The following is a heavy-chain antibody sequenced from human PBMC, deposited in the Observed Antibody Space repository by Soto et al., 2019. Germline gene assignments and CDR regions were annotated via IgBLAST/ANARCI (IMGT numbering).Heavy chain of an antibody. Sequence: SVKVSCKTSGYTFTNYFVHWVRQAPGQGLESMGWINPDSGGTMFAPKFQGRVTMTRDTSISTLYLELTSLSSDDTAVYYCARGSNWKSNCFDPWGQGTVVTVSS. V-gene: IGHV1-2*02. CDR3: ARGSNWKSNCFDP. D-gene: IGHD1-1*01. CDR1: GYTFTNYF. J-gene: IGHJ5*02. CDR2: INPDSGGT.